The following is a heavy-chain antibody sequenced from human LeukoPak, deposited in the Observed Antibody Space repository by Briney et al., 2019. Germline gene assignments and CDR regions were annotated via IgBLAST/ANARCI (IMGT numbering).Heavy chain of an antibody. Sequence: PGGSLRLSCGASGFTFSTYTMNWVRQAPGKGLEWVSSISSSSNYIYYADSVKGRFTISRDNAKNSLYLQMNSLRAEDTAVYYCAREGTDAFDIWGRGTMVTVSS. CDR2: ISSSSNYI. V-gene: IGHV3-21*01. J-gene: IGHJ3*02. CDR3: AREGTDAFDI. CDR1: GFTFSTYT.